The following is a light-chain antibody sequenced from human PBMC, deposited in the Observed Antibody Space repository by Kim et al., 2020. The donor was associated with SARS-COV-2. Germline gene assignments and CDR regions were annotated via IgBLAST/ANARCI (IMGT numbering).Light chain of an antibody. CDR2: QDS. V-gene: IGLV3-1*01. CDR1: KLEDKY. CDR3: QAWDSSTVV. Sequence: VSQGQTASITCSGEKLEDKYACWYQQKPGQSPVLVIYQDSKRPSGIPERFSGSNSGNTATLTISGTQAMDEADYYCQAWDSSTVVFGGGTQLTVL. J-gene: IGLJ2*01.